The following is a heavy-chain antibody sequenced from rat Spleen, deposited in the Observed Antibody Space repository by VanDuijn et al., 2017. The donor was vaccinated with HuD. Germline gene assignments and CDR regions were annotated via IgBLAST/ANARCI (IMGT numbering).Heavy chain of an antibody. Sequence: EVQLVESGGGLVQPGRSLKLSCAASGFTFSDSNMAWVRQAPKKGLEWVATIIYDGTRTYYRDSVKGRFTLSRDNAKSTLYLQMNSLRSEDTATYYCAALRSSYIGFAYWGQGTLVTVSS. CDR1: GFTFSDSN. V-gene: IGHV5S10*01. D-gene: IGHD1-2*01. CDR3: AALRSSYIGFAY. CDR2: IIYDGTRT. J-gene: IGHJ3*01.